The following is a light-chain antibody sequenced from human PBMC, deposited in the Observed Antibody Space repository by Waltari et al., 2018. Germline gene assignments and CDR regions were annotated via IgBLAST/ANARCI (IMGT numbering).Light chain of an antibody. Sequence: DTQLTQSPSFLSAPVGDRVTITCRASRGISSYLAWYQQKPGKAPKLLIYAASTLQSGVPSRFSGSGSGTEFTLTISSLQPEDFAIYYCQQLSSYPLTFGGGTKVEI. CDR1: RGISSY. CDR3: QQLSSYPLT. CDR2: AAS. J-gene: IGKJ4*01. V-gene: IGKV1-9*01.